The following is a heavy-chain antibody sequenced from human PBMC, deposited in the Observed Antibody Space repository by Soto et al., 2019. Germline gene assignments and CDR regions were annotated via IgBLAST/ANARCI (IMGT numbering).Heavy chain of an antibody. J-gene: IGHJ2*01. V-gene: IGHV4-61*01. Sequence: SETLSLTCTVSGGSVSSGSYYGSWIRQPPGKGLEWIGYIYYSGSTNYNPSLKSRVTISVDTSKNQFSLKLSSVTAADTAVYYCAREGEVYYDSSGYYWYFDLWGRGTLVTVSS. CDR2: IYYSGST. D-gene: IGHD3-22*01. CDR1: GGSVSSGSYY. CDR3: AREGEVYYDSSGYYWYFDL.